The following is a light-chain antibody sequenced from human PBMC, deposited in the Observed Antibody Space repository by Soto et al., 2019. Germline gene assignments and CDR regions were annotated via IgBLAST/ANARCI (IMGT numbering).Light chain of an antibody. CDR2: DVS. Sequence: QSALTQPASVSGSPGQSITLSCPGTSSDVGGYNYDSWYQQHPGKAPKLMIYDVSVRPSGVSYRFAGAKSGNTASLTISGIRAEYEATYYCSSYTRSTTVVFGGGTKVTVL. V-gene: IGLV2-14*01. CDR1: SSDVGGYNY. CDR3: SSYTRSTTVV. J-gene: IGLJ2*01.